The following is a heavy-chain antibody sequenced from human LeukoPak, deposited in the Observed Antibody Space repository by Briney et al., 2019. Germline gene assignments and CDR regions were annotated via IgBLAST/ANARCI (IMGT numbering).Heavy chain of an antibody. V-gene: IGHV1-69*13. D-gene: IGHD5-18*01. Sequence: AASVKVSCKASGGTFSSYAISWVRQAPGQGLEWMGGIIPIFGTANCAQKFQGRVTITADESTSTAYMELSSLRSEDTAVYYCARRTLGYSYGDYWGQGTLVTVSS. CDR2: IIPIFGTA. CDR1: GGTFSSYA. J-gene: IGHJ4*02. CDR3: ARRTLGYSYGDY.